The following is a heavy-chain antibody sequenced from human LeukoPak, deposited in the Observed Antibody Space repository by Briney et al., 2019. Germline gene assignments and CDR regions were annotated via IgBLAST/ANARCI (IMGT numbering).Heavy chain of an antibody. J-gene: IGHJ4*02. V-gene: IGHV3-48*03. Sequence: GGSLRLSCAASGFTFSSFKFHWVRQAPGRGLEWVSRISSSGSTIYYADSLQGRFTISRDNAKNSLYLHMNSLRAEDTAVYYCARKLPNYFDSSGYSISLDFWGQGTLVTVSS. CDR2: ISSSGSTI. CDR1: GFTFSSFK. D-gene: IGHD3-22*01. CDR3: ARKLPNYFDSSGYSISLDF.